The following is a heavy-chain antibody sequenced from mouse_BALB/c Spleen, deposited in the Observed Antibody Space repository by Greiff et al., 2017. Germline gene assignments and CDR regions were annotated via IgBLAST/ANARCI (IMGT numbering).Heavy chain of an antibody. CDR1: GFTFSSYG. Sequence: EVMLVESGGGLVQPGGSLKLSCAASGFTFSSYGMSWVRQTPDKRLELVATINSNGGSTYYPDSVKGRFTISRDNAKNTLYLQMSSLKSEDTAMYYCARGVYGYYAMDYWGQGTSVTVSS. D-gene: IGHD1-2*01. CDR2: INSNGGST. V-gene: IGHV5-6-3*01. CDR3: ARGVYGYYAMDY. J-gene: IGHJ4*01.